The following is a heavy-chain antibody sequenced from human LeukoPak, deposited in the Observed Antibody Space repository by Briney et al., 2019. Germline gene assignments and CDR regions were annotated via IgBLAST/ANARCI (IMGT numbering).Heavy chain of an antibody. CDR1: GFTFSSYS. V-gene: IGHV3-21*01. Sequence: PGGSLSLSRAASGFTFSSYSMNGVRQAPGEGLECGSSISSSSSYIYYADSVKGRFTIPRDKAKNSLYLQMNSLRAEDTAVYYCARSSPHCSSTSCYNDAFDIWGQGTMVTVSS. CDR2: ISSSSSYI. J-gene: IGHJ3*02. D-gene: IGHD2-2*02. CDR3: ARSSPHCSSTSCYNDAFDI.